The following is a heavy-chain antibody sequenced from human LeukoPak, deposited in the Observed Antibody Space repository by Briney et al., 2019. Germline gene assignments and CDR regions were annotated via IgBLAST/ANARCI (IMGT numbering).Heavy chain of an antibody. CDR3: ARPYYDFWSGYYFY. CDR1: GGSFSGYY. D-gene: IGHD3-3*01. J-gene: IGHJ4*02. CDR2: INHSGST. Sequence: PSETLSLTCAVYGGSFSGYYWSWLRQPPGKGLEWIGEINHSGSTNYNPSLKSRVTISVDTSKNQFSLKLSSVTAADTAVYYCARPYYDFWSGYYFYWGQGTLVTVSS. V-gene: IGHV4-34*01.